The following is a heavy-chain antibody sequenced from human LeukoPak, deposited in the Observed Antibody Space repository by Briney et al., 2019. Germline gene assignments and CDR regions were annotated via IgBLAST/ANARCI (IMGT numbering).Heavy chain of an antibody. Sequence: GGSLRLSCAASEFTFSSYGMHWVRQAPGKGLEWVAFIRYDGSNKYYADSVKGRFTISRDNSKNTLYLQMNSLRAEDTAVYYCAKDQLGSSGPFDYWGQGTLVTVSS. D-gene: IGHD6-19*01. CDR1: EFTFSSYG. J-gene: IGHJ4*02. CDR2: IRYDGSNK. V-gene: IGHV3-30*02. CDR3: AKDQLGSSGPFDY.